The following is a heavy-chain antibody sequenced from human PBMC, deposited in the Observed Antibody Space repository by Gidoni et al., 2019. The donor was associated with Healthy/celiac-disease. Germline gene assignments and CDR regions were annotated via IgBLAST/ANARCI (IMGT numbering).Heavy chain of an antibody. CDR3: ARDGVYSVTGFDY. J-gene: IGHJ4*02. V-gene: IGHV4-30-4*01. CDR1: GGSISSGDYY. CDR2: IYYSGST. D-gene: IGHD4-17*01. Sequence: QVQLQESGPGLVTPSQTLSLTCTVSGGSISSGDYYWSWIRQPPGKGLEWIGYIYYSGSTYYNPSLKSRVTISVDTSKNQFSLKLSSVTAADTAVYYCARDGVYSVTGFDYWGQGTLVTVSS.